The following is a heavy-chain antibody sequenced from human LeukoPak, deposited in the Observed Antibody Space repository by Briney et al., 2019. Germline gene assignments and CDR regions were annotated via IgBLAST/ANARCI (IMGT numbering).Heavy chain of an antibody. CDR1: GYTFTSYG. Sequence: ASVKVSCKASGYTFTSYGISWVRQAPGQGLEWMGWISAYNGNTNYAQKLQGRVTMTTDTSTSTAYMELRSLRSDDTAVYSCARDGTTVVTSSGYYGMDVWGQGTTVTVSS. V-gene: IGHV1-18*01. D-gene: IGHD4-23*01. J-gene: IGHJ6*02. CDR2: ISAYNGNT. CDR3: ARDGTTVVTSSGYYGMDV.